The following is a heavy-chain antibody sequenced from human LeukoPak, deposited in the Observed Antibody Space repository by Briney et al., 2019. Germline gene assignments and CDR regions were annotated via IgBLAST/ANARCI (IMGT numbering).Heavy chain of an antibody. D-gene: IGHD3-10*01. V-gene: IGHV4-39*07. Sequence: SETLSLTCTVSGGSISSSSYYWGWIRQPPGKGLEWIGSIYYSGSTNYNPSLKSRVTISVDTSKNQFSLKLSSVTAADTAVYYRARHPYGSGKSYYYYYMDVWGKGATVTVSS. CDR3: ARHPYGSGKSYYYYYMDV. CDR2: IYYSGST. CDR1: GGSISSSSYY. J-gene: IGHJ6*03.